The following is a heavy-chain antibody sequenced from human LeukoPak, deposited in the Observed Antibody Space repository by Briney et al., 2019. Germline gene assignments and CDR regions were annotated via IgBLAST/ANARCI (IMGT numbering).Heavy chain of an antibody. Sequence: GGSLRLSCAASGFTFSNAWMSWVRQAPGKGLEWVGRIKSKTDGGTSDYAAPVKGRFTISRDDSKNTLYLQMNSLKTEDTAVYYCTTVYEAVAGFDYWGQGTLVTVSS. CDR3: TTVYEAVAGFDY. D-gene: IGHD6-19*01. CDR1: GFTFSNAW. V-gene: IGHV3-15*01. CDR2: IKSKTDGGTS. J-gene: IGHJ4*02.